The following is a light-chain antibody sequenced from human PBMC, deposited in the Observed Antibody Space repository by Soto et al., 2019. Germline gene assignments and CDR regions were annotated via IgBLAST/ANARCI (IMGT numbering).Light chain of an antibody. CDR3: LVSYSGVRV. V-gene: IGLV7-46*01. CDR2: DTS. CDR1: TGAVTSGHF. Sequence: QAVVTQEPSLIVSPGGTVTLTCGSSTGAVTSGHFAYWFQQKPGQAPRTLIYDTSNKYSWTPARFSGSLLGGKAALTLSGAQPEDEADYYCLVSYSGVRVFDGGTKLTVL. J-gene: IGLJ3*02.